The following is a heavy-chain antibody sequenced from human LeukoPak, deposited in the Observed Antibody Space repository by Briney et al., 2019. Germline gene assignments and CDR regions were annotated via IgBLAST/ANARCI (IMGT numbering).Heavy chain of an antibody. Sequence: GSSVKVSCKASGGTFSSYAISWVRQAPGQGLEWMGRIIPIFGIANYAQKFQGRVTITVDKSTSTAYMELSSLRSEDTAVYYCAREGSSSSSGDAFDIWGQGTMVTVSS. CDR3: AREGSSSSSGDAFDI. J-gene: IGHJ3*02. D-gene: IGHD6-6*01. V-gene: IGHV1-69*04. CDR2: IIPIFGIA. CDR1: GGTFSSYA.